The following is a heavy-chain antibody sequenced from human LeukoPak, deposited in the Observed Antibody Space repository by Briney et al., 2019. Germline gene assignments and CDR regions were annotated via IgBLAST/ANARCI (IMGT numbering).Heavy chain of an antibody. CDR3: ARVTGSGLFILP. V-gene: IGHV4-34*01. Sequence: SETLSLTCAVYGGSFSGYYWSWIRQPPGKGLEWIGEINHSGSTNYNPSLKSRVTISVDTSKNQFSLKLSSVTAADTAVYYCARVTGSGLFILPGGQGTLVTVSS. J-gene: IGHJ4*02. CDR2: INHSGST. CDR1: GGSFSGYY. D-gene: IGHD3/OR15-3a*01.